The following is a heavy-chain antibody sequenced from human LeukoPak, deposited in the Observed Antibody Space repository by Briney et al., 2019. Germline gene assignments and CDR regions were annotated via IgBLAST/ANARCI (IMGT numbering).Heavy chain of an antibody. CDR3: ARVATLWRRNIVVVTAKGPFDY. CDR2: INHSGST. Sequence: SETLSLTCAVYGGSFSGYYWSWIRQPPRKGLEWIGEINHSGSTNYNPSLKSRVTISVDTSKNQFSLKLSSVTAADTAVYYCARVATLWRRNIVVVTAKGPFDYWGQGTLVTVSS. J-gene: IGHJ4*02. V-gene: IGHV4-34*01. CDR1: GGSFSGYY. D-gene: IGHD2-21*02.